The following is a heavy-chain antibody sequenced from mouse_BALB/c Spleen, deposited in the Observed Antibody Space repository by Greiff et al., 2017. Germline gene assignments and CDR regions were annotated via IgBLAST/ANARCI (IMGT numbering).Heavy chain of an antibody. CDR2: ISTYYGDA. J-gene: IGHJ2*01. V-gene: IGHV1S137*01. CDR1: GYTFTDYA. D-gene: IGHD2-2*01. Sequence: GQLQESGAELVRPGVSVKISCKGSGYTFTDYAMHWVKQSHAKSLEWIGVISTYYGDASYNQKFKGKATMTVDKSSSTAYMELARLTSEDSAIYYCAREAIYYGYDAGLDSWGQGTTLTVSS. CDR3: AREAIYYGYDAGLDS.